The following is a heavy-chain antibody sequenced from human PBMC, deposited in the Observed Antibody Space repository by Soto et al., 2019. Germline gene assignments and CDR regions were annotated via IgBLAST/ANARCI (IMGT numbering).Heavy chain of an antibody. CDR2: IIPVFGTA. V-gene: IGHV1-69*06. J-gene: IGHJ6*02. Sequence: QVQLVQSGAEVKKPGSSVKVSCKASGGTFSSSAISWVRQAPGQGLEWIGAIIPVFGTAHYAQKFQGRVTITADKPTSTAYMELSRLRYEDTAVYYCARERAERGKDVWGQGTTVTVSS. CDR1: GGTFSSSA. CDR3: ARERAERGKDV.